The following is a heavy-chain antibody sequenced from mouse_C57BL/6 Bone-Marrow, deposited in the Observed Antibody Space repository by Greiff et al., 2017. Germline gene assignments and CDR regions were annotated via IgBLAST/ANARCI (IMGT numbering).Heavy chain of an antibody. CDR3: ARGAGTEGYYYAMDY. V-gene: IGHV3-6*01. CDR1: GYSITSGYY. CDR2: ISYDGSN. Sequence: EVKLQESGPGLVKPSQSLSLTCSVTGYSITSGYYWNWIRQFPGNKLEWMGYISYDGSNNYNPSLKNRISITRDTSKNQFFLKLNSVTTEDTATYYCARGAGTEGYYYAMDYWGQGTSVTVSS. J-gene: IGHJ4*01. D-gene: IGHD3-3*01.